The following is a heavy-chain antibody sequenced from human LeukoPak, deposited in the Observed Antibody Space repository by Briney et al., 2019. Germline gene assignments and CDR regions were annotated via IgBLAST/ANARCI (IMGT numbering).Heavy chain of an antibody. Sequence: PSETLSLTCTVSGGSISSYYWSWIRQPAGKRLEWIGRIYTSGSTNYNPSLKSRVTMSVDTSKNQFSLRLSSVTAADSATYYCARPGYCSSTICSGFMHVWGKGTTVTVSS. CDR3: ARPGYCSSTICSGFMHV. CDR2: IYTSGST. CDR1: GGSISSYY. J-gene: IGHJ6*04. V-gene: IGHV4-4*07. D-gene: IGHD2-2*01.